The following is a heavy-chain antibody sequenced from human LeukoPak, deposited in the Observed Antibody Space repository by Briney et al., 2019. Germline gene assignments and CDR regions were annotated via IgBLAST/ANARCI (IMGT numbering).Heavy chain of an antibody. CDR1: GFTFSGSA. D-gene: IGHD3-22*01. CDR2: IRSKANSYAT. V-gene: IGHV3-73*01. J-gene: IGHJ3*02. Sequence: GGSLRLSCAASGFTFSGSAIHWVRQASGKGLEWVGRIRSKANSYATAYAASVKGRFTISRDDSKNTAYLQMNSLKTEDTAVYYCTRQYPRDPYDSSGYYYHDAFDIWGQGTMVTVSS. CDR3: TRQYPRDPYDSSGYYYHDAFDI.